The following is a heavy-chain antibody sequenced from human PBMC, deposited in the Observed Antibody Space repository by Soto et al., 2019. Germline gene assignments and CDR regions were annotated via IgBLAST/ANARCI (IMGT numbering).Heavy chain of an antibody. J-gene: IGHJ5*02. CDR3: ATDLREHEQNWNYPWFDP. CDR1: GYTLTELS. V-gene: IGHV1-24*01. D-gene: IGHD1-7*01. Sequence: ASVKVSCKVSGYTLTELSMHRVRQAPGKGLEWMGGFDPEDGETIYAQKFQGRVTMTEDTSTDTAYMELSSLRSEDTAVYYCATDLREHEQNWNYPWFDPWGQGTLVTVSS. CDR2: FDPEDGET.